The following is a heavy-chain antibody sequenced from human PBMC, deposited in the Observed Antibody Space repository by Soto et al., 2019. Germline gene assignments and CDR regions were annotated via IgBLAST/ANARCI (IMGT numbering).Heavy chain of an antibody. D-gene: IGHD2-2*03. Sequence: SETLSLTCAVYGGSFSGYYWSWIRQPPGKGLEWIGEINHSGSTNYNPSLKSRVTISVDTSKNQFSLKLSSVTAADTAVYYCARAGYCSSTSCSYNWFDPWGQG. CDR3: ARAGYCSSTSCSYNWFDP. CDR2: INHSGST. V-gene: IGHV4-34*01. CDR1: GGSFSGYY. J-gene: IGHJ5*02.